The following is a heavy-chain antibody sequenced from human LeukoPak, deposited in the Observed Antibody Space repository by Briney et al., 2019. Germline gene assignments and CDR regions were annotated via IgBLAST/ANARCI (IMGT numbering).Heavy chain of an antibody. J-gene: IGHJ5*02. CDR2: IYPGDSDT. V-gene: IGHV5-51*01. CDR3: ARRAAGTWWFDP. CDR1: GYSFTTYW. D-gene: IGHD6-13*01. Sequence: GESLKISCRGSGYSFTTYWIGWVRQMPGKGLEWMGIIYPGDSDTRYTPSFQGQVTMSADKSINTAYLQWSSLKASDTAMYYCARRAAGTWWFDPWGQGTLVTVSS.